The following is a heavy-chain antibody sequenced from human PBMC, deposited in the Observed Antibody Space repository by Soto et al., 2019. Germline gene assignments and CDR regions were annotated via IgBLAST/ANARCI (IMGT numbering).Heavy chain of an antibody. D-gene: IGHD3-3*01. Sequence: QVQLVQSGAEVKKPGASVKVSCKASGYTFTGYYMHWVRQAPGQGLEWMGWINPNSGGTNYAQKFQGWVTMTRDTSISTAYMELSRLRSDDTAVYYCARDPAWSGAYYYGMDVWGQGTTVTVSS. CDR3: ARDPAWSGAYYYGMDV. CDR2: INPNSGGT. J-gene: IGHJ6*02. CDR1: GYTFTGYY. V-gene: IGHV1-2*04.